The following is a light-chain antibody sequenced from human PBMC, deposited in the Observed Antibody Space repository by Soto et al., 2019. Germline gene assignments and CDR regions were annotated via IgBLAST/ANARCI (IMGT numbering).Light chain of an antibody. J-gene: IGKJ4*01. Sequence: EIVLTQSPATLSLSPGERATLSCRASQSVSSSLAWYQQKPGQAPRLLIYDASIRATGIPARFSGSGSGTDFTLTISSLEPEDFAVYYCQQGSNWPPGLTFGGGTKVEIK. CDR3: QQGSNWPPGLT. CDR1: QSVSSS. CDR2: DAS. V-gene: IGKV3-11*01.